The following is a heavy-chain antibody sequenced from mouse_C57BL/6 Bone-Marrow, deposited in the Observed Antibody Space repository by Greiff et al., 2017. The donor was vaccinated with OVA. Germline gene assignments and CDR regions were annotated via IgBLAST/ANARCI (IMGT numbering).Heavy chain of an antibody. CDR1: GFTFSSYG. D-gene: IGHD2-5*01. V-gene: IGHV5-6*01. J-gene: IGHJ3*01. Sequence: DVQLQESGGDLVKPGGSLKLSCAASGFTFSSYGMSWVRQTPDKRLEWVATISSGGSYTYYPDSVKGRFTISRDNAKNTLYLQMSSLKSEDTAMYYCARDYSIFAYWGQGTLVTVSA. CDR3: ARDYSIFAY. CDR2: ISSGGSYT.